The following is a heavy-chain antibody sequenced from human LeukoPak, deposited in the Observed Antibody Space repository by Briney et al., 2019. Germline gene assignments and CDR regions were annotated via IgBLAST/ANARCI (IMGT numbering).Heavy chain of an antibody. CDR1: GYSFTSYW. CDR2: IYPGDSDT. D-gene: IGHD1-26*01. V-gene: IGHV5-51*01. Sequence: GESLKISCKGSGYSFTSYWIGWVRQVPGKGLEWMGIIYPGDSDTRYSPSFQGQVTISADKSTSTAYLQWSSLKASDTAMYNCARVIVGAIHAFDVWGQGTMVTVSS. CDR3: ARVIVGAIHAFDV. J-gene: IGHJ3*01.